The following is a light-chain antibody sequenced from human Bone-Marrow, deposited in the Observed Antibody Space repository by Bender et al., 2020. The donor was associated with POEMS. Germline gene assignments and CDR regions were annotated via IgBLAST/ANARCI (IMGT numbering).Light chain of an antibody. Sequence: SYELTQPPSVSVSPGQTATITCSGEKLGEEYACWYQQKPGQSPVVVIYQDTKRPSGVSDRFSGSKSGKTASLTISGLQAEDEADYYCSSYAGGNTWVFGGGTKLTVL. CDR2: QDT. CDR3: SSYAGGNTWV. V-gene: IGLV3-1*01. J-gene: IGLJ3*02. CDR1: KLGEEY.